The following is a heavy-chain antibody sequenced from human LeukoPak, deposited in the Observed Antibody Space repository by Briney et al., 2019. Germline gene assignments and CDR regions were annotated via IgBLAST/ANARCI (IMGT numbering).Heavy chain of an antibody. V-gene: IGHV3-30*04. CDR2: ISYDGSNK. CDR3: ARDRYYYGSGSYYSYFDY. D-gene: IGHD3-10*01. Sequence: GGSLRLSCAASGFTFSSYAMHWVRQAPGKGLEWGAVISYDGSNKYYADSVKGRFTISRDNSKNTLYLQMNSLRAEDTAVYYCARDRYYYGSGSYYSYFDYWGQGTLVTVSS. J-gene: IGHJ4*02. CDR1: GFTFSSYA.